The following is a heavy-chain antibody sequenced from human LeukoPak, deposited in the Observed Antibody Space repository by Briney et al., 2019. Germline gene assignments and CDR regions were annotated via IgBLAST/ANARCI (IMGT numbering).Heavy chain of an antibody. Sequence: GGSLRLSCAASGFTFSSYAMSWVRQAPGKGLEWVSCISRDGYYMYYADSVRGRFTISRDSAKNSVYLQIHSLRAEDTAVFYCARDVSWFGELTAIDLWGQGTLVAVSS. D-gene: IGHD3-10*01. J-gene: IGHJ4*02. CDR2: ISRDGYYM. CDR3: ARDVSWFGELTAIDL. CDR1: GFTFSSYA. V-gene: IGHV3-21*01.